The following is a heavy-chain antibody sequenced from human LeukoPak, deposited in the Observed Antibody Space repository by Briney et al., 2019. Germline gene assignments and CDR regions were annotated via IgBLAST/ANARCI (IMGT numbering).Heavy chain of an antibody. D-gene: IGHD3-9*01. CDR3: ARYFEPRHNYHYMEV. CDR1: GASISYFY. V-gene: IGHV4-59*08. J-gene: IGHJ6*03. Sequence: SETLSLTCTVSGASISYFYWSWIRQPPGKGLEWIGYIYYSGSTSYNPSLQSRVTISVDASKNQFSLKLSSVTAADTAVYYCARYFEPRHNYHYMEVWGRGTTVTVSS. CDR2: IYYSGST.